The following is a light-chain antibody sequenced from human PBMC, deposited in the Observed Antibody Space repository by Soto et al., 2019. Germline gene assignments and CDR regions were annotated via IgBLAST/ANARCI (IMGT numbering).Light chain of an antibody. J-gene: IGKJ1*01. Sequence: DIQMTQSPSTMSASVGDRVTITCRASQTISSWLAWYQQKPGKAPKLLIYKASSVESGVPSRFSGSASGTEFTPTISSLQPDDFSTYYCQQYNSYWTFGQGTTVEIK. V-gene: IGKV1-5*03. CDR1: QTISSW. CDR2: KAS. CDR3: QQYNSYWT.